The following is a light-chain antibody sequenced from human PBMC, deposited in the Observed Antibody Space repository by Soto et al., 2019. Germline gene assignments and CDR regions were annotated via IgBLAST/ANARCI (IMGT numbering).Light chain of an antibody. V-gene: IGLV2-14*01. J-gene: IGLJ1*01. CDR1: GRDIGAYDY. CDR2: GVK. Sequence: QSALTQPASVSGSPGQSITISCTGSGRDIGAYDYVSWYQQHPGKAPKLLIYGVKNRPSGVSYRFSASKSAFTASLTISGLQAEDQANYYCSSSTTSYFYVFGPGTKVTVL. CDR3: SSSTTSYFYV.